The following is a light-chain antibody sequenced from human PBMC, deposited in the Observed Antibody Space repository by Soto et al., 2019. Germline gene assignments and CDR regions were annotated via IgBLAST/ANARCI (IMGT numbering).Light chain of an antibody. Sequence: EIVLTQSPATLSLSPGDRATLSCRASQSVSGYLAWYQQKPGQAPRLLIYDASNRATGIPARFSGSGSGTDFTLTISSLEPEDFALYYWQQRSNWVFTFGPGTRIDIK. J-gene: IGKJ3*01. CDR3: QQRSNWVFT. CDR2: DAS. V-gene: IGKV3-11*01. CDR1: QSVSGY.